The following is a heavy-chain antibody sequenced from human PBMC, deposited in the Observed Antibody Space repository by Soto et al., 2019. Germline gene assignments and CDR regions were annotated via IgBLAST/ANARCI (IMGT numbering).Heavy chain of an antibody. CDR1: GFTLSSYA. Sequence: GGSLRLSCAISGFTLSSYAMSWVRQAPGKGLEWITSLSSSGAGAYYADSVKGRFTISRDNSRNTLFLQMNSLKAEDTAIYFCAKSLLDYHLETIPDHPFDHWGQGTLVTVSS. V-gene: IGHV3-23*01. J-gene: IGHJ4*02. CDR3: AKSLLDYHLETIPDHPFDH. CDR2: LSSSGAGA. D-gene: IGHD3-10*01.